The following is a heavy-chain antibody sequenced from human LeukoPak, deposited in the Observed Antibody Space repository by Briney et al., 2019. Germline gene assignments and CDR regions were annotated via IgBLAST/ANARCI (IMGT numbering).Heavy chain of an antibody. CDR2: INHSGST. CDR1: GGSFSGYY. D-gene: IGHD3-22*01. CDR3: AREYYYDSSGHGGFDY. Sequence: PSETLSLTCAVYGGSFSGYYWSWIRQPPGKGLEWIGEINHSGSTNYNPSLKSRVTISVDTSKNQFSLKLSSVTAADTAVYYCAREYYYDSSGHGGFDYWGQGTLVTVSS. V-gene: IGHV4-34*01. J-gene: IGHJ4*02.